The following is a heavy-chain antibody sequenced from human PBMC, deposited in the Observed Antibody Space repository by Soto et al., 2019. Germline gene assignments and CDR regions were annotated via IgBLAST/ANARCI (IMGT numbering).Heavy chain of an antibody. D-gene: IGHD1-26*01. CDR1: GFTFTSSA. V-gene: IGHV1-58*02. CDR2: IVVGSGNT. CDR3: AADPGWGPLPPYYSGMDV. J-gene: IGHJ6*02. Sequence: SVKVSCKASGFTFTSSAMQWVRQARGQRLEWIGWIVVGSGNTNYAQKFQERATITRDMSTSTAYMELSSLRSEDTAVYYCAADPGWGPLPPYYSGMDVWGQGTTVTAS.